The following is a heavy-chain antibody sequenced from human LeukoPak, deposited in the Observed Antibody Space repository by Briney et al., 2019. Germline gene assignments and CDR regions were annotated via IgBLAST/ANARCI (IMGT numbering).Heavy chain of an antibody. CDR1: GGSISSSSYY. CDR3: ARSPRCSGGSCYRSYYYYMDV. V-gene: IGHV4-39*01. Sequence: PSETLSLTCTVSGGSISSSSYYWGWIRQPPGKGLEWIGSIYYSGSTYYNPSLKSRVTISVDTSKNQFSLKLSSVTAADTAVYYCARSPRCSGGSCYRSYYYYMDVWGKGTTVTISS. CDR2: IYYSGST. D-gene: IGHD2-15*01. J-gene: IGHJ6*03.